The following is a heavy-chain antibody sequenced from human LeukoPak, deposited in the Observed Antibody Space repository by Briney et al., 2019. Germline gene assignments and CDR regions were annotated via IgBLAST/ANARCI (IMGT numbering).Heavy chain of an antibody. CDR3: ARAYLGGYDFQSRGSYFDY. CDR1: GFPFDDYA. CDR2: ISRNSGSI. V-gene: IGHV3-9*01. J-gene: IGHJ4*02. D-gene: IGHD5-12*01. Sequence: GGSLRLSCAASGFPFDDYAMHWVRQAPGKGLEWVSGISRNSGSIGYADSVKGRFTISRDNAKNTLYLQMNSLRAEDTALYYCARAYLGGYDFQSRGSYFDYWGKGTLVTVSS.